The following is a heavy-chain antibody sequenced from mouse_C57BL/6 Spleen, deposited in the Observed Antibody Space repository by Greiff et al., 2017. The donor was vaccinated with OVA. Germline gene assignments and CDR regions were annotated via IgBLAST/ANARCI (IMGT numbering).Heavy chain of an antibody. Sequence: QVQLQQPGAELVRPGSSVKLSCKASGYTFTSYWMDWVKQRPGQGLEWIGNIYPSDSETHYNQKFKDKATLTVDKSSSTAYMQLSSLTSEDSAVYYCARRVWRQRRLHYFDYWGQGTTLTVSS. J-gene: IGHJ2*01. V-gene: IGHV1-61*01. D-gene: IGHD3-2*02. CDR1: GYTFTSYW. CDR2: IYPSDSET. CDR3: ARRVWRQRRLHYFDY.